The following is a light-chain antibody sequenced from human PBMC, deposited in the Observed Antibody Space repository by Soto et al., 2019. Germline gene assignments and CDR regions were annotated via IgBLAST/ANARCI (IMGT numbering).Light chain of an antibody. Sequence: IQLTQSPSFLSASVGDRVTITCRASQDISDYLACYQQRPGKAPKLLLYAASNLQSGVPSRFRGSRSGTEFTLTVSSLQPEDFATYYCLQDHDDSWTFGQGTKVDIK. CDR3: LQDHDDSWT. CDR1: QDISDY. V-gene: IGKV1-6*01. CDR2: AAS. J-gene: IGKJ1*01.